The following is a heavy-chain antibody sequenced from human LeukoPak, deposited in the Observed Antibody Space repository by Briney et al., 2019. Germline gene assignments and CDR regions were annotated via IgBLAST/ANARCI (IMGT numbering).Heavy chain of an antibody. CDR3: ARTTVAGTYYFDY. Sequence: GGSLRLSCAASGFTFSSYSMNWVRQAPGKGLEWVSSISSSSSCIYYADSVKGRFTISRDNAKNSLYLQMNSLRAEDTAVYYCARTTVAGTYYFDYWGQGTLVTVSS. J-gene: IGHJ4*02. CDR1: GFTFSSYS. D-gene: IGHD6-19*01. CDR2: ISSSSSCI. V-gene: IGHV3-21*01.